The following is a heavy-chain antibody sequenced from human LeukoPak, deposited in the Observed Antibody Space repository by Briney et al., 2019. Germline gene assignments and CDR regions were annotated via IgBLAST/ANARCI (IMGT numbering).Heavy chain of an antibody. D-gene: IGHD2-21*02. J-gene: IGHJ4*02. CDR2: IIPIFGTA. CDR3: ARGVYCGGDCYSAFDY. Sequence: SVKVSCKASGYTFTSYGISWVRQAPGQGLEWMGGIIPIFGTANYAQKFQGRVTITADESTSTAYMELSSLRSEDTAVYYCARGVYCGGDCYSAFDYWGQGTLVTVSS. V-gene: IGHV1-69*13. CDR1: GYTFTSYG.